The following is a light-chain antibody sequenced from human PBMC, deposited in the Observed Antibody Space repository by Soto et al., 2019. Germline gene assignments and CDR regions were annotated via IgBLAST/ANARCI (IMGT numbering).Light chain of an antibody. CDR2: AAS. V-gene: IGKV3-20*01. CDR1: QGVSGNF. J-gene: IGKJ2*01. CDR3: QQYDSSPPNT. Sequence: EIVLTQSPDTLSLSPGERATLSCRASQGVSGNFLAWYQHSPGQAPRLLIYAASSRPTGIPDRFSGSGSGTDFTLTISRLEPEDFAVYYCQQYDSSPPNTFGQGTRLEIK.